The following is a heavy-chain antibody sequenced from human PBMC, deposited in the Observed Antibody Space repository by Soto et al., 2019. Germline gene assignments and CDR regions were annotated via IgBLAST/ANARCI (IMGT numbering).Heavy chain of an antibody. CDR1: GFSLSTSRMS. Sequence: SGPTLVNPTQTLTLTCTFSGFSLSTSRMSVAWIRQPPGKALEWLARIAWDDAKFFNTSLKTRLTVSKDTSKNQVVLALTNMDPVDSGTYYCARMIFRRTGEYYFDYWGQGILVTVSS. CDR2: IAWDDAK. CDR3: ARMIFRRTGEYYFDY. V-gene: IGHV2-70*17. D-gene: IGHD3-3*01. J-gene: IGHJ4*02.